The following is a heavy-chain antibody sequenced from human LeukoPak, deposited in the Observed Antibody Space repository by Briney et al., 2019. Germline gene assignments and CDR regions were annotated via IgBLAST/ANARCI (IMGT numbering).Heavy chain of an antibody. V-gene: IGHV3-30*18. Sequence: PGWALRLSCAASGFTFSSYWMSWVRQAPGKGLEGVAYIKYDGGNEQYADSVKGRFSISRDSSKNILYLQMNSLRAEDTAVYYCAKDRCSNGVGCYYYYMDVWGKGTTVTISS. CDR3: AKDRCSNGVGCYYYYMDV. D-gene: IGHD2-8*01. CDR2: IKYDGGNE. J-gene: IGHJ6*03. CDR1: GFTFSSYW.